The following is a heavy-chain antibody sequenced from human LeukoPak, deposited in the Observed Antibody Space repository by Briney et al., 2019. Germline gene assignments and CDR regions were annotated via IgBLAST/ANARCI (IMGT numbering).Heavy chain of an antibody. V-gene: IGHV1-69*06. CDR1: GGTFSSYT. CDR2: IIPLFGTP. D-gene: IGHD2-15*01. CDR3: ASATPRCSGGSCYEMDV. Sequence: SVKVSCKASGGTFSSYTISWVRQAPGQGLEWMGGIIPLFGTPDYAQKFQDRLTITADKSTSTAYMELSSLRSEDTAVYYCASATPRCSGGSCYEMDVWGKGTTVTVSS. J-gene: IGHJ6*04.